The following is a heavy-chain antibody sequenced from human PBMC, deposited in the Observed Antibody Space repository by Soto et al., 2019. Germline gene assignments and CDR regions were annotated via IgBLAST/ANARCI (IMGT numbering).Heavy chain of an antibody. J-gene: IGHJ4*02. V-gene: IGHV3-9*01. D-gene: IGHD3-3*01. Sequence: GGSLRLSCVGTGLNFDDFAMHWVRQAPGKGLEWVSGITWNSRVLAYADSVKGRFTISRDNARNSLYLQMDSLRDEDTALYYCAKGRYDFWSPYYSDSWGQGTLVTVSS. CDR2: ITWNSRVL. CDR3: AKGRYDFWSPYYSDS. CDR1: GLNFDDFA.